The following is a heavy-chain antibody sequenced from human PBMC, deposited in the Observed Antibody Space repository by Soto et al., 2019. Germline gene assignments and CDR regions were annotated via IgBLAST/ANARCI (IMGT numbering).Heavy chain of an antibody. V-gene: IGHV4-59*08. D-gene: IGHD4-17*01. J-gene: IGHJ4*02. CDR2: IYYSGST. CDR1: GGSISSYY. Sequence: SETLSLTCTVSGGSISSYYWSWVRQPPGKGLEWIGYIYYSGSTNYNPSLKSRVTISVDTSKNQFSLKLSSVTAADTAVYYCARRYGANFDYWGQGTLVTVSS. CDR3: ARRYGANFDY.